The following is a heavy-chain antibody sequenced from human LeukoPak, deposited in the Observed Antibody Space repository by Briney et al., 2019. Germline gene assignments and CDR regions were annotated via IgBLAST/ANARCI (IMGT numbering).Heavy chain of an antibody. V-gene: IGHV4-59*12. Sequence: SETLSLTCTVSGGSISNYYWSWIRQPPGKGLEWIGYIYYSGTTNYNPSLESRVTISVDTSKKHFPLQLIYGPAADTAVYSCARDTYYYDSSGYYYFDCWGQGTLVTVSS. CDR1: GGSISNYY. J-gene: IGHJ4*02. CDR2: IYYSGTT. D-gene: IGHD3-22*01. CDR3: ARDTYYYDSSGYYYFDC.